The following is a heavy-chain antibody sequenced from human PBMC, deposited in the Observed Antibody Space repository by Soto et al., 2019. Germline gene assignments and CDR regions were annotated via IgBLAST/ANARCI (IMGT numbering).Heavy chain of an antibody. V-gene: IGHV3-30*18. D-gene: IGHD3-3*01. CDR3: AKDHGITIFGVVIKRGYYYYGMDV. Sequence: GGSLRLSCAASGFTFSSYGMHWVRQAPGKGLEWVAVISYDGSNKYYADSVKGRFTISRDNSKNTLYLQMNSLRAEDTAVYYCAKDHGITIFGVVIKRGYYYYGMDVWGQGTTVTVSS. J-gene: IGHJ6*02. CDR1: GFTFSSYG. CDR2: ISYDGSNK.